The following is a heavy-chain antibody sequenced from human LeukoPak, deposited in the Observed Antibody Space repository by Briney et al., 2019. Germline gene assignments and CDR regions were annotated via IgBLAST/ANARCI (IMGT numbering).Heavy chain of an antibody. D-gene: IGHD3-22*01. CDR2: IKSKTDGGTT. J-gene: IGHJ6*02. CDR1: VFTFSKAW. CDR3: TTGGTFTMIVVTPNDGVDV. Sequence: GGSLRLSCAASVFTFSKAWMRWVRQAPGKGLEWVGRIKSKTDGGTTDYAAPVKGRFTISRDDSKNTLYLQMNSLKTEDTAVYYCTTGGTFTMIVVTPNDGVDVWGQGTTVTVSS. V-gene: IGHV3-15*01.